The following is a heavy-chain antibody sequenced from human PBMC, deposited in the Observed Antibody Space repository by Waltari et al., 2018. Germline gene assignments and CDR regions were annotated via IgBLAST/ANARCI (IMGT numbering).Heavy chain of an antibody. CDR3: AKSPACGSTSCYAGYYYYIDV. D-gene: IGHD2-2*01. CDR1: GGSLSSSY. V-gene: IGHV4-4*09. Sequence: QVQLQASGTGLVRPSETLALTCTVSGGSLSSSYWIWLPLPPGKGLGWLGYIDAIGNTNYNPTLTLLVTISVNTSKNQSSLKLSFVTAADRAVYYGAKSPACGSTSCYAGYYYYIDVWGKGTTVTVSS. CDR2: IDAIGNT. J-gene: IGHJ6*03.